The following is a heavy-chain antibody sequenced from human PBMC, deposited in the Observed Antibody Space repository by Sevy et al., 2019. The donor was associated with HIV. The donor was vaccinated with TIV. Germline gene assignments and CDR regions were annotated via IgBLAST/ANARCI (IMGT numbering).Heavy chain of an antibody. CDR2: VSGSSNYI. J-gene: IGHJ4*02. V-gene: IGHV3-21*06. Sequence: GGSLRLSCAASGFTFIRYNMNWVRQAPGKGLEWVSSVSGSSNYIYYAESLKGRFIISRDNAKDTLYLQMNSVRADDTAVYYCARGPPDGSYDYFDYWGQGTLVTVSS. D-gene: IGHD1-26*01. CDR3: ARGPPDGSYDYFDY. CDR1: GFTFIRYN.